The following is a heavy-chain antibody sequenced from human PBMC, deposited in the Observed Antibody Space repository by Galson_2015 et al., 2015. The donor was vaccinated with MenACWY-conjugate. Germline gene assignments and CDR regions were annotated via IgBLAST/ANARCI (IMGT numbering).Heavy chain of an antibody. CDR2: IYYSGST. Sequence: ETLSLTCTVSGGSISSYYWSWIRQPPGKGLEWIGYIYYSGSTNYNPSLKSRVTISVDTSKNQFSLKLSSVTAADTAVYYCARVLEGSGSYYINWFDLWGRDTLVTVSS. V-gene: IGHV4-59*01. CDR3: ARVLEGSGSYYINWFDL. J-gene: IGHJ2*01. D-gene: IGHD3-10*01. CDR1: GGSISSYY.